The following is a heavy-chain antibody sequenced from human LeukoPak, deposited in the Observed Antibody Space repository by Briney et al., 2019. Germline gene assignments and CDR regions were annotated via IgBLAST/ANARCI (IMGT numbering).Heavy chain of an antibody. D-gene: IGHD5-24*01. Sequence: SETLSLTCTVSGGSISSYYWSWIRQPPGKGLECIGSIYHSGSTYYNPSLKSRVTISVDTSKNEFSLKLSSVTAADTAVYYCARGRWQLAEEVYWGQGTLVTVSS. J-gene: IGHJ4*02. CDR3: ARGRWQLAEEVY. V-gene: IGHV4-39*07. CDR1: GGSISSYY. CDR2: IYHSGST.